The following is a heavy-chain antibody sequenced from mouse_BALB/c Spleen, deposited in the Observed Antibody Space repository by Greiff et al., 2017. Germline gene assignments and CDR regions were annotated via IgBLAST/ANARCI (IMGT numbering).Heavy chain of an antibody. Sequence: EVKVEESGGGLVQPGGSRKLSCAASGFTFSSFGMHWVRQAPEKGLEWVAYISSGSSTIYYADTVKGRFTISRDNPKNTLFLQMTSLRSEDTAMYYCARSTMITAMDYWGQGTSVTVSS. CDR3: ARSTMITAMDY. D-gene: IGHD2-4*01. CDR1: GFTFSSFG. CDR2: ISSGSSTI. J-gene: IGHJ4*01. V-gene: IGHV5-17*02.